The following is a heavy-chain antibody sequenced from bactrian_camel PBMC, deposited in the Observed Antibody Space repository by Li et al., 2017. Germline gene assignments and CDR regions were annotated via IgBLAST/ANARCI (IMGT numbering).Heavy chain of an antibody. CDR2: LASDGST. J-gene: IGHJ6*01. CDR1: GNTDSTLC. CDR3: AANYFWASRCRLRTDFGY. V-gene: IGHV3S53*01. Sequence: HVQLVESGGGSVQAGGSLKLSCAAPGNTDSTLCMGWFRQAPGKEREGVVALASDGSTWYADSVKGRFTISKDDLKDTLYLQMNSLKPEDTAMYYCAANYFWASRCRLRTDFGYRGRGTQVTVS. D-gene: IGHD1*01.